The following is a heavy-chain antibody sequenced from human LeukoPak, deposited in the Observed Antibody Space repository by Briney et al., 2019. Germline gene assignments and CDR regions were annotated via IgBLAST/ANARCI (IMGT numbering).Heavy chain of an antibody. CDR2: IWYDGSNK. D-gene: IGHD6-13*01. J-gene: IGHJ3*02. CDR1: GFTFSNYW. CDR3: ARVIAAAEDAFDI. V-gene: IGHV3-33*08. Sequence: GGSLRLSCAASGFTFSNYWMSWVRQAPGKGLEWVAVIWYDGSNKYYADSVKGRFTISRDNSKNTLYLQMNSLRAEDTAVYYCARVIAAAEDAFDIWGQGTMVTVSS.